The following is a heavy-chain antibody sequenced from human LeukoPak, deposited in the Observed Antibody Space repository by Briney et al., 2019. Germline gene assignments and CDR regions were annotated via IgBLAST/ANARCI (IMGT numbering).Heavy chain of an antibody. V-gene: IGHV1-3*01. CDR2: INAGNGNT. CDR3: ARLLRYFDWLSLGY. D-gene: IGHD3-9*01. Sequence: ASVKVSCKASGYTFTSYAMHWVRQAPGQRLEWVGWINAGNGNTKYSQKFQGRVTITRDTSASTAYMELSSLRSEDTAVYYCARLLRYFDWLSLGYWGQGTLVTVSS. J-gene: IGHJ4*02. CDR1: GYTFTSYA.